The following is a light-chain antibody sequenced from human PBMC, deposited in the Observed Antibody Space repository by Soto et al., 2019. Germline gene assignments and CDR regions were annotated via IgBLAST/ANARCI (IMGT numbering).Light chain of an antibody. J-gene: IGLJ1*01. CDR2: EVT. Sequence: QSALTQPASVSGSPGQSITISCTGTSSDVGGYNYVSCYQQHPGKAPKLLIYEVTYRPSGVSNRFSGSKSGKTASLTISGLQAEDEADYFCGSYTSSNTLVFGTGTKLTVL. V-gene: IGLV2-14*03. CDR3: GSYTSSNTLV. CDR1: SSDVGGYNY.